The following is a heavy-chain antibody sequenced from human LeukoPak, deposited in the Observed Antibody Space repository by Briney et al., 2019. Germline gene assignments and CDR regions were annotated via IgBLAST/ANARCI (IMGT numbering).Heavy chain of an antibody. CDR3: ARGIWTSHTVGYYFDN. Sequence: ASVKVSCKASGFTFTNYNLHWVRQAPGQRLEWMGIINPSGGSTNYAQNFQGRVTITRDASASTAYMELSSLRSDDMAVYYCARGIWTSHTVGYYFDNWGQGTLVTVSS. V-gene: IGHV1-46*01. CDR1: GFTFTNYN. J-gene: IGHJ4*02. D-gene: IGHD6-13*01. CDR2: INPSGGST.